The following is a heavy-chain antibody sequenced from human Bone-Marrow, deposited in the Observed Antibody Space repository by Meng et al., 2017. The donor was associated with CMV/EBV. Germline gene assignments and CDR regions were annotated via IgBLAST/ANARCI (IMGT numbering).Heavy chain of an antibody. CDR1: GFTFSSYW. J-gene: IGHJ6*04. Sequence: GGSLRLSCAASGFTFSSYWMTWVRQASGKGLEWVANIKEDGSDKYYVDSVRGRFTISRDNAKNSLYLQMNSLRAEDTAVYYCARLSSEDFWSGRYASGCYGMEVWGKGNTVTVSS. CDR2: IKEDGSDK. V-gene: IGHV3-7*01. CDR3: ARLSSEDFWSGRYASGCYGMEV. D-gene: IGHD3-3*01.